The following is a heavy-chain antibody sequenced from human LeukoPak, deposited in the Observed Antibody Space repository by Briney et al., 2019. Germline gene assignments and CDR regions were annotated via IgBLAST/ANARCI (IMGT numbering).Heavy chain of an antibody. V-gene: IGHV3-64*02. Sequence: GGSLRLSCTASGFIFSHYSMHWVRQAPGQGLEYVSAINSNGDDTYYIDSVRGRFTISRDNSKNTVYLQVGSLRAEDMGVYYCARDPGRSPDYWGQGTLVTVSS. J-gene: IGHJ4*02. CDR2: INSNGDDT. D-gene: IGHD1-26*01. CDR1: GFIFSHYS. CDR3: ARDPGRSPDY.